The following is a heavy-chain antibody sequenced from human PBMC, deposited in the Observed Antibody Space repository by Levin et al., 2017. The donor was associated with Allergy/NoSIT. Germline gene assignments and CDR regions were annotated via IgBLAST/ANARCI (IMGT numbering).Heavy chain of an antibody. Sequence: GGSLRLSCEASGFIFEDYAMHWVRQVPGKGLEWVAGISWSSHSLGYADSVKGRFTISRDNAKNSLYLQMYSLRVEDTALYYCSKDIFSGYSLGYKFEVYGLDVWGHGTAVTV. CDR2: ISWSSHSL. J-gene: IGHJ6*02. CDR1: GFIFEDYA. V-gene: IGHV3-9*01. D-gene: IGHD5-18*01. CDR3: SKDIFSGYSLGYKFEVYGLDV.